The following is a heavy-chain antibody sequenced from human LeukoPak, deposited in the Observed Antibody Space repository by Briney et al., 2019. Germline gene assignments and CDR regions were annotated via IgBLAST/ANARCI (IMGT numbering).Heavy chain of an antibody. Sequence: KAGGSLRLSCAASGFTFSSYSMNWVRQAPGKGLEWVSSISSSSSYIYYADSVKGRFTISRDNAKNSLYLQMNSLRAEDTAVYYCARFGGEQQLVHFWLDYWGQGTLVTVSS. CDR2: ISSSSSYI. CDR1: GFTFSSYS. V-gene: IGHV3-21*01. J-gene: IGHJ4*02. CDR3: ARFGGEQQLVHFWLDY. D-gene: IGHD6-13*01.